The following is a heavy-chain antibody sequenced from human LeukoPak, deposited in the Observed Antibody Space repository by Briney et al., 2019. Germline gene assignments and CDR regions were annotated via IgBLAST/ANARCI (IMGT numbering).Heavy chain of an antibody. Sequence: PGGSLRLSCAASGFTFSSYAMHWVRQAPGKGLEWVAVISYDGSNKYYADSVKGRFTISRDNSKNTLYLQMNSLRAEDTAVYYCARDGPPPLVTGHYDAFDIWGQGTMVTVSS. J-gene: IGHJ3*02. D-gene: IGHD4-23*01. V-gene: IGHV3-30-3*01. CDR2: ISYDGSNK. CDR3: ARDGPPPLVTGHYDAFDI. CDR1: GFTFSSYA.